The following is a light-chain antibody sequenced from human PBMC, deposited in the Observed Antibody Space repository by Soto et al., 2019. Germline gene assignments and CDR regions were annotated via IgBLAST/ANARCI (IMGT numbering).Light chain of an antibody. CDR3: SSYTSSSTLYV. V-gene: IGLV2-14*01. Sequence: QSALTQSPSASGSPGQSVTISCTGTSRDVGGYNFVSWYQQHPGKAPKLMIYEVSNRPSGVSNRFSGSKSGNTASLTISGLQAEDEADYYCSSYTSSSTLYVFGTGTKLTVL. J-gene: IGLJ1*01. CDR1: SRDVGGYNF. CDR2: EVS.